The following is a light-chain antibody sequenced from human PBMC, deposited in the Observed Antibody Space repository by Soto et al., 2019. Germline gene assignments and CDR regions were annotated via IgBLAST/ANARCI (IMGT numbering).Light chain of an antibody. Sequence: EIVMTQSPATLSVSPGERATLSCMASQSVGSNLAWYQQKPGQVPRLLIYGASTRATGIPARFSGSGSGTEVTLTISIRQSEEFAIDFCQQYNNWPTDRTFGQGTKVEIK. CDR3: QQYNNWPTDRT. CDR2: GAS. V-gene: IGKV3-15*01. CDR1: QSVGSN. J-gene: IGKJ1*01.